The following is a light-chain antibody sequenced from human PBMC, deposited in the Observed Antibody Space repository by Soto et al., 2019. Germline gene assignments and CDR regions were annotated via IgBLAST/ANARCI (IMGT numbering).Light chain of an antibody. CDR3: QQYNNWPPIT. J-gene: IGKJ5*01. V-gene: IGKV3D-15*01. CDR1: QSISSD. Sequence: EIVMTQSPATLSVSPPEKATLXCRSSQSISSDLAWYQQKAGQAPRLLIYGASTRATGIPARFSGSGSGTEFTLTISSLQSEDFAVYYCQQYNNWPPITLGQGTRLEI. CDR2: GAS.